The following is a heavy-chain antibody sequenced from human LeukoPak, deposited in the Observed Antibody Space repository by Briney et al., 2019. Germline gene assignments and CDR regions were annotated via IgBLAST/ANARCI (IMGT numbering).Heavy chain of an antibody. Sequence: GGSLRLSCAASGFTFSNYSMNWVRQAPGKGLEWVSSISSSSSYIHYADSVKGRFTISRDNAKNSLYLQMNSLRAEDTAVYYCARLSRRNWAFDIWGQGTMVTVSS. J-gene: IGHJ3*02. CDR3: ARLSRRNWAFDI. CDR1: GFTFSNYS. V-gene: IGHV3-21*01. D-gene: IGHD2-2*01. CDR2: ISSSSSYI.